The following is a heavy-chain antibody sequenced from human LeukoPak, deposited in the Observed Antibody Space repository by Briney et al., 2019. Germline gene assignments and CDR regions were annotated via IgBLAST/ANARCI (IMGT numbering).Heavy chain of an antibody. CDR2: ISPKSGGT. Sequence: AAVKVSCKASGYSYSDNHLYWIRQAPGQGLDFMGWISPKSGGTNYAQKFQGRITMTGDTSISTGYMELSRLRSDDTAVYYCARELGRNAFDVWGQGTMVTVSS. CDR1: GYSYSDNH. J-gene: IGHJ3*01. D-gene: IGHD7-27*01. CDR3: ARELGRNAFDV. V-gene: IGHV1-2*02.